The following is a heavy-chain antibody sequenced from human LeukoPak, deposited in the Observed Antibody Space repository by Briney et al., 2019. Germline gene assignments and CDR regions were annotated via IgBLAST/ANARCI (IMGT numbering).Heavy chain of an antibody. CDR2: ISISSSYI. CDR3: ARVRGGGSYDAFDL. V-gene: IGHV3-21*01. D-gene: IGHD4-23*01. CDR1: GFTSSIYG. J-gene: IGHJ3*01. Sequence: GRSLRLSCVTSGFTSSIYGMNWVRQAPGKGLEWVSSISISSSYIENADSLKGRFTISGDNAKNSLYLQMSSLRAEDTAVYYCARVRGGGSYDAFDLWGQGTMVTVSS.